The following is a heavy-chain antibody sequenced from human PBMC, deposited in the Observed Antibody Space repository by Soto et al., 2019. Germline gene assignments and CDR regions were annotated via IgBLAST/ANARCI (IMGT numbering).Heavy chain of an antibody. J-gene: IGHJ4*02. CDR3: ASNKGRDYANTFDY. V-gene: IGHV3-30-3*01. D-gene: IGHD4-17*01. CDR1: GFTFSSYA. CDR2: ISYDGSNK. Sequence: GGSLRLSCAASGFTFSSYAMHWVRQAPGKGLEWVAVISYDGSNKYYADSVKGRFTISRDNSKNTLYLQMNSLRAEDTAVYYCASNKGRDYANTFDYWGQGTLVTVSS.